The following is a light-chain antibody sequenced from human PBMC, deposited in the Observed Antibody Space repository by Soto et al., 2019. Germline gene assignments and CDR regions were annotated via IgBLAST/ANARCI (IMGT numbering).Light chain of an antibody. CDR1: QSVSSN. J-gene: IGKJ4*01. V-gene: IGKV3-15*01. CDR3: QQYKNWPPLT. Sequence: EIVMTQSPATLSVSPGETATLSCSASQSVSSNVAWYQQKPGQAPSLLIYGASTRATDIPPRFSGSGSGTEFTLTITSLQSEDIAVYFCQQYKNWPPLTCGGGTKGDI. CDR2: GAS.